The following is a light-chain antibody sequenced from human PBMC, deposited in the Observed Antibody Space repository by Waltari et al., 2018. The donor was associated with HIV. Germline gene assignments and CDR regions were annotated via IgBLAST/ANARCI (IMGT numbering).Light chain of an antibody. CDR1: SSNIGTNHD. CDR3: QSYASSLGVV. CDR2: VDT. V-gene: IGLV1-40*01. Sequence: QSVLTQPPSVSGAPGQRVTISCTGSSSNIGTNHDVHWYQQLPGTAPKLLIYVDTNRPSEIPDRFSGSKSGTSASLTITGLQAEDEADYYCQSYASSLGVVFDGGTKLTVL. J-gene: IGLJ2*01.